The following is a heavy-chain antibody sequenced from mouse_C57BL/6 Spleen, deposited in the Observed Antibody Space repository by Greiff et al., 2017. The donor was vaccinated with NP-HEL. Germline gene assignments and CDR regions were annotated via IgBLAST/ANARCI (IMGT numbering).Heavy chain of an antibody. CDR2: IYPGGGYT. V-gene: IGHV1-63*01. CDR3: ARSGGSSGYTWFAY. D-gene: IGHD3-2*02. Sequence: VQLQQSGAELVRPGTSVKMSCKASGYTFTNYWIGWVKQRPGHGLEWIGDIYPGGGYTNYNEKFKGKATLTADKSSSTAYMQFSSLTSEDSAIYYCARSGGSSGYTWFAYWGQGTLVTVSA. J-gene: IGHJ3*01. CDR1: GYTFTNYW.